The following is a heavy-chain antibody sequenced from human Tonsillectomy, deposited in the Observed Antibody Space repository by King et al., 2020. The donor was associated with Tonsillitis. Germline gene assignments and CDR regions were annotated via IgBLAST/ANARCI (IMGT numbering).Heavy chain of an antibody. Sequence: VQLVESGAEVKKPGESLKISCQASGYTFNSYYIGWVRQMPGKGLEWMGTIYLGDSDARYSPSFQGLVTISGDKSISTAYLQWSSLKASDTAIYFCARNGDYDPNRWFDPWGQGTLVTVSS. J-gene: IGHJ5*02. D-gene: IGHD4-17*01. CDR3: ARNGDYDPNRWFDP. V-gene: IGHV5-51*01. CDR2: IYLGDSDA. CDR1: GYTFNSYY.